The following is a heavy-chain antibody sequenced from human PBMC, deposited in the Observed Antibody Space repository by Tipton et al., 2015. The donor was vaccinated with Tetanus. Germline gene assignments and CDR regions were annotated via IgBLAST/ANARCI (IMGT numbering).Heavy chain of an antibody. D-gene: IGHD4-17*01. CDR1: GYTFTSYG. CDR2: ISAYNGNT. V-gene: IGHV1-18*01. CDR3: ARDLSMDGDYAEYYFDY. J-gene: IGHJ4*02. Sequence: QLVQSGAEVKKPGASVKVSCKASGYTFTSYGISWVRQAPGQGLEWMGWISAYNGNTNYAQKLQGRVTMTPDTSTSTAYMELRSPRSDDTAVYYCARDLSMDGDYAEYYFDYWGQGTLVTVSS.